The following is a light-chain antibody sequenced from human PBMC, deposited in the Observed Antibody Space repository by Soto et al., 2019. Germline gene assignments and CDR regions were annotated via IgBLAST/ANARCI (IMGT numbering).Light chain of an antibody. V-gene: IGKV1-39*01. CDR1: QSINTY. CDR3: QHSYGTPMYT. CDR2: AAS. J-gene: IGKJ2*01. Sequence: DIQMTQSPSSLSASVGDRVTITCRASQSINTYLNWYQQKPGKAPNLLIYAASNLQSGVPSRFSGSGSGTDFTLTNSSLQTEDIATYYCQHSYGTPMYTFGQGTKLEIK.